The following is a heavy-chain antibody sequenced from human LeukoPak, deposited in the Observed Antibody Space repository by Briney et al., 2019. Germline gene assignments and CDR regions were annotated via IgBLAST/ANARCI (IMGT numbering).Heavy chain of an antibody. CDR3: ARVGRSRDTAMALDY. Sequence: AGGSLRLSCAASGFTFSDYYMSWIRQAPGKGLEWVSYISSSGSTIYYADSVKGRFTISRDNAKNSLYLQMNSLRAEDTAVYYCARVGRSRDTAMALDYWGQGTLVTVSS. D-gene: IGHD5-18*01. J-gene: IGHJ4*02. CDR2: ISSSGSTI. V-gene: IGHV3-11*04. CDR1: GFTFSDYY.